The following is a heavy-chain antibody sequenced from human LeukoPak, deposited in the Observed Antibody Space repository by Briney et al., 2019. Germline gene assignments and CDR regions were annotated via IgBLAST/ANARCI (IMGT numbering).Heavy chain of an antibody. J-gene: IGHJ6*02. V-gene: IGHV1-18*01. CDR3: ARDYPYYYGSGSFGSGMDV. CDR1: GYTFTSYG. CDR2: IRAYNGNT. D-gene: IGHD3-10*01. Sequence: GASVKVSCRASGYTFTSYGISWVRQAPGQGLEWMGWIRAYNGNTNYAQKLQGRVTMTTDTSTSTAYMELRSLRSDDTAVYYCARDYPYYYGSGSFGSGMDVWGQGTTVTVSS.